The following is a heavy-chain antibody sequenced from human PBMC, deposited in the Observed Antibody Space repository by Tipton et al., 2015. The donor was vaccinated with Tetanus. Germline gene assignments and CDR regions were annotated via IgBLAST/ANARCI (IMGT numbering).Heavy chain of an antibody. Sequence: LSLTCAASGFTFSSYAMSWVRQAPGKGLEWVSAISDSGGSTYYADSVKGRFTISRDNAKNSLFLQMSSLRAEDTAVYYCARELELRFSIYYYYGMDVWGQGTTVTVSS. D-gene: IGHD1-7*01. CDR2: ISDSGGST. J-gene: IGHJ6*02. CDR1: GFTFSSYA. V-gene: IGHV3-23*01. CDR3: ARELELRFSIYYYYGMDV.